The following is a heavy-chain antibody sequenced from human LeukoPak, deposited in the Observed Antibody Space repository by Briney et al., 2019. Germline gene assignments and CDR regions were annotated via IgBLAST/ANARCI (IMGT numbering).Heavy chain of an antibody. CDR2: IKQDGSEK. D-gene: IGHD3-10*01. Sequence: GRSLRLSCAASRFTFSNYAMHWVRQAPGKGLEWVANIKQDGSEKYYVDSVKGRFTISRDNAKNSLYLQMNSLRAEDTAVYYCARGSGSFLYWGQGTLVTVSS. J-gene: IGHJ4*02. CDR3: ARGSGSFLY. V-gene: IGHV3-7*04. CDR1: RFTFSNYA.